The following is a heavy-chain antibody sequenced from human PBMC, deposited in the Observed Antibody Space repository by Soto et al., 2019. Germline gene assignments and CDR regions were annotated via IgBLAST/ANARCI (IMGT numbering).Heavy chain of an antibody. V-gene: IGHV4-59*01. CDR2: IYYGGST. D-gene: IGHD6-13*01. J-gene: IGHJ5*02. CDR3: ARYRIAAAGTRWFDP. Sequence: PSETLSLTCTVSGGSISSYYWSWIRQPPGKGLEWIGYIYYGGSTNYNPSLESRVTISVDTSKNQFSLKLSSVTAADTAVYYCARYRIAAAGTRWFDPWGQGTLVTVSS. CDR1: GGSISSYY.